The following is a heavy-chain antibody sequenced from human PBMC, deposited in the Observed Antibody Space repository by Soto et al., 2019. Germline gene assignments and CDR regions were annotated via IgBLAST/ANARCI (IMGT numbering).Heavy chain of an antibody. V-gene: IGHV3-49*03. D-gene: IGHD6-6*01. CDR2: IRSKAYGGTT. J-gene: IGHJ4*02. CDR1: GFTFGDYA. Sequence: GGSLRLSCTASGFTFGDYAMSWFRQAPGKGLEWVGFIRSKAYGGTTEYAASVKGRFTISRDDSKSIAYLQMNSLKTEDTAVYYCTRPVDSSVRYFDYWGQGTRVTVSS. CDR3: TRPVDSSVRYFDY.